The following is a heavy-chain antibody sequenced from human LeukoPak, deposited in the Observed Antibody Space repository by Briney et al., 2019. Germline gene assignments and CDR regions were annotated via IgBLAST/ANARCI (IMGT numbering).Heavy chain of an antibody. D-gene: IGHD6-6*01. V-gene: IGHV1-46*01. CDR1: GYTFTSYY. CDR2: INPSGGST. CDR3: ARSRSPSIYSSSSHFDY. Sequence: ASVKVSCKASGYTFTSYYMHWVRQVPGQGLEWMGIINPSGGSTSYAQKFQGRVTMTRDTSTSTVYMELSSLRSEDTAVYYCARSRSPSIYSSSSHFDYWGQGTLVTVSS. J-gene: IGHJ4*02.